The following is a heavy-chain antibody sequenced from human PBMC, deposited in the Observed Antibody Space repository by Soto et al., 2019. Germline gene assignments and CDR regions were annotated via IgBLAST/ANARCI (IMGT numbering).Heavy chain of an antibody. J-gene: IGHJ3*02. Sequence: QVQLQESGPGLVKPSQTLSLTCTVSGDSISGGSYYWSWIRQHPGKGLEWIGYIYDSGRAYYNPSLKSRLTISVDTXEXKFSLRLSSVTAADTAVYYCARGLRGSLVRGVINAATEAFEIWGQGTMVTVSS. CDR1: GDSISGGSYY. CDR3: ARGLRGSLVRGVINAATEAFEI. CDR2: IYDSGRA. V-gene: IGHV4-31*03. D-gene: IGHD3-10*01.